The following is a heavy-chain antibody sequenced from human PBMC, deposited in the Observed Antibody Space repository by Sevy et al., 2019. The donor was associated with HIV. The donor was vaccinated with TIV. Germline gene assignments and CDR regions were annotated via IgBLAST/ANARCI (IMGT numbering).Heavy chain of an antibody. V-gene: IGHV4-31*03. Sequence: SETLSLTCTVSGGSISGDVYIWTWIRQHPGKGLEWIGYIHYSRGTDYNPSLKSRVTISVDTSKNQISLNMRSVTAADTAVYYCARDSCKIASCQNWGYYGMDVWGQGTTVTVSS. CDR3: ARDSCKIASCQNWGYYGMDV. CDR2: IHYSRGT. D-gene: IGHD2-2*01. J-gene: IGHJ6*02. CDR1: GGSISGDVYI.